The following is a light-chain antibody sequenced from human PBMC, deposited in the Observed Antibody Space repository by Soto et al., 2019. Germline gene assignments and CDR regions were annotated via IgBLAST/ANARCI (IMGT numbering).Light chain of an antibody. Sequence: DVVMTQSPLSLPVTLGQSASISCRSTQSLLHSDGNTYLHWFQQRPGQSPRRLIYKVSNRDSGGPDRFSGSGSGTDFTLKISRVEAEDVGVYYCMQGTHWPMYTFGQGTKLEI. CDR1: QSLLHSDGNTY. CDR3: MQGTHWPMYT. V-gene: IGKV2-30*02. J-gene: IGKJ2*01. CDR2: KVS.